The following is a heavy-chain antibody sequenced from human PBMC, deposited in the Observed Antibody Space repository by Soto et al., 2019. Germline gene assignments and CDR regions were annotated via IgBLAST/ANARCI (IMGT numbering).Heavy chain of an antibody. D-gene: IGHD6-13*01. CDR1: GYTFTSYA. J-gene: IGHJ5*02. Sequence: ASVKVSCKASGYTFTSYAMHWVRQAPGQRLEWMGWINAGNGNTKYSQKFQGRVTITRDTSASTAYMELSSLRSEDTAVYYCARVSSSWYGGWFDPWGQGTLVMVSS. V-gene: IGHV1-3*01. CDR2: INAGNGNT. CDR3: ARVSSSWYGGWFDP.